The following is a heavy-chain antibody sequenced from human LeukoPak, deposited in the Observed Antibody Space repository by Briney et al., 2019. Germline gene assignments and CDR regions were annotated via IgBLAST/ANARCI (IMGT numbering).Heavy chain of an antibody. D-gene: IGHD6-13*01. CDR1: GGSISSYY. Sequence: KPSETLSLTCTVSGGSISSYYWSWIRQPPGKGLEWIGYMYNSGITNYNPSLKSRVTLSIDTSNNQFSLKLNSVTAADTAVYYCARDGGGSSWYKWFDPWGQGTLVTVSS. CDR2: MYNSGIT. CDR3: ARDGGGSSWYKWFDP. V-gene: IGHV4-59*01. J-gene: IGHJ5*02.